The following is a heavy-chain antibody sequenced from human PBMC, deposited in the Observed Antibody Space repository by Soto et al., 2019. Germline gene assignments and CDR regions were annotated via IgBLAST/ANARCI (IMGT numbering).Heavy chain of an antibody. D-gene: IGHD2-2*01. J-gene: IGHJ4*02. V-gene: IGHV3-23*01. Sequence: EVQLLESGGGLVQPGGSLRLSCAASGITFTAYAMSWVRQAPGTGLEWVSSISGSGGSTYYADSVKGRLTISRDNSKNTLYLQMNSPRAEDTAVYYCATIIIPAATNFYWGQGTLVTVSS. CDR2: ISGSGGST. CDR1: GITFTAYA. CDR3: ATIIIPAATNFY.